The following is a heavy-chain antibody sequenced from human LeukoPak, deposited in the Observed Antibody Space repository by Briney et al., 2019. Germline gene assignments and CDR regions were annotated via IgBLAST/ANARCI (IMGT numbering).Heavy chain of an antibody. V-gene: IGHV4-59*08. D-gene: IGHD3-22*01. CDR1: GGSISSYY. J-gene: IGHJ5*02. Sequence: SETLSLTCTVSGGSISSYYWSWIRQPPGKGLEWIGYIYYSGSTNYNPSLKSRVTISVDTSKNQFSLKLSSVTAADTAVYYCARLEFGLAYDSSGYYRWFDPWGQGTLVTVSS. CDR2: IYYSGST. CDR3: ARLEFGLAYDSSGYYRWFDP.